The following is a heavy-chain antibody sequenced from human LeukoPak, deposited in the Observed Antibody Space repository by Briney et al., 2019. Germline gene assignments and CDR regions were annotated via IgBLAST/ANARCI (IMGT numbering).Heavy chain of an antibody. Sequence: GGSLRLSCAASGFTFSSYGMHWVRQAPGKGLEWVAFIRYDGSIKYYADSVKGRFTISRDNSQNTLYLQMNSLRAEDTAVYYCAKAVGYSSSHAQKLDYWGQGTLVTVSS. CDR2: IRYDGSIK. CDR3: AKAVGYSSSHAQKLDY. D-gene: IGHD6-13*01. V-gene: IGHV3-30*02. J-gene: IGHJ4*02. CDR1: GFTFSSYG.